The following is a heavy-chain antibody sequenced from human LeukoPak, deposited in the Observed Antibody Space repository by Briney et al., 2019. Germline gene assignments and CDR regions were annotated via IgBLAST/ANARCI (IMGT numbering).Heavy chain of an antibody. CDR1: GGSTSSSSHN. D-gene: IGHD6-13*01. J-gene: IGHJ4*02. CDR3: ARHDRIIASPLV. V-gene: IGHV4-39*01. Sequence: SETLSLTCIVSGGSTSSSSHNWGWIRQPPGKGLEWIGSIYYTGTTYYNPSLKSRLTISVDTSKNQFSLKLSSVTAVDTAVYYCARHDRIIASPLVWGQGILVTVSS. CDR2: IYYTGTT.